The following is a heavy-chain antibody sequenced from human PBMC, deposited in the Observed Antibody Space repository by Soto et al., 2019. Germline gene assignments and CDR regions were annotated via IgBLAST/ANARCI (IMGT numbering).Heavy chain of an antibody. CDR3: ARDRRGVIAAAAEYYYGMDV. J-gene: IGHJ6*02. CDR1: GFTFSSYS. Sequence: GGSLRLSCAASGFTFSSYSMNWVRQAPGKELEWVSYISSSSSTIYYADSVKGRFTISRDNAKNSLYLQMNSLRDEDTAVYYCARDRRGVIAAAAEYYYGMDVWGQGTTVTVSS. V-gene: IGHV3-48*02. D-gene: IGHD6-13*01. CDR2: ISSSSSTI.